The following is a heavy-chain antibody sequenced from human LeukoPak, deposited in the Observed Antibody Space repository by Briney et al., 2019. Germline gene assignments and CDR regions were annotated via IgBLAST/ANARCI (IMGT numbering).Heavy chain of an antibody. J-gene: IGHJ4*02. CDR1: GFTFSDYW. CDR3: ARDRSMTNGCFDY. D-gene: IGHD4-11*01. Sequence: GGSLRLTCAASGFTFSDYWMHWVRQAPGKGLVWVSRISTDASDITYADSVKGRFTIYRENAKNTLYLQMNSLRAEDTAVYYCARDRSMTNGCFDYWGQGSLVTVSS. CDR2: ISTDASDI. V-gene: IGHV3-74*01.